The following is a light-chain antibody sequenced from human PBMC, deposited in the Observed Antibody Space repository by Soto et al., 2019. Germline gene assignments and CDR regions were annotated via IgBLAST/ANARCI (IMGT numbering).Light chain of an antibody. V-gene: IGKV1-5*03. CDR1: QTISSW. J-gene: IGKJ1*01. Sequence: DIQMTQSPSTLSGSVGDRVTITCRASQTISSWLAWYQQKPGKAPKLLIYKASTLKSGVPSRFSGSGSGTEFTLTIISLQPDDFATYYCQHYNRYSEAFGQGTKVELK. CDR3: QHYNRYSEA. CDR2: KAS.